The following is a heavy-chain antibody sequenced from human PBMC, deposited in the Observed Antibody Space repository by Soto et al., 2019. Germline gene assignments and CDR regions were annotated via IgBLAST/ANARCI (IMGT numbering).Heavy chain of an antibody. CDR2: LIPLFGTT. CDR1: GGTFSGHA. CDR3: ARGPNWGYRFDS. D-gene: IGHD7-27*01. Sequence: QVQLVQSGAEVKKPGSSVKVSCEASGGTFSGHAISWVRQAPGQGPEWMGGLIPLFGTTQHAQNFQQGPTITAVESTRTAQMALTSLRFEDTAIYYCARGPNWGYRFDSWGQGKLVTVSS. J-gene: IGHJ4*02. V-gene: IGHV1-69*19.